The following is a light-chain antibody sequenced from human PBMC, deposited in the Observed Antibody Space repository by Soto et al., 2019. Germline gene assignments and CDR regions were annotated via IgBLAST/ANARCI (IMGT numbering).Light chain of an antibody. CDR1: CSDVGAYNY. J-gene: IGLJ1*01. V-gene: IGLV2-14*01. CDR2: EVS. Sequence: QSVLTQPASVSGSPGQSITISCTGTCSDVGAYNYVSWYQQHPGRAPKLMIYEVSYRPSGVSNRFSGSKSANTASLTISGLQSEDESDYYCSSYTSSRTLVFGTGTKVTVL. CDR3: SSYTSSRTLV.